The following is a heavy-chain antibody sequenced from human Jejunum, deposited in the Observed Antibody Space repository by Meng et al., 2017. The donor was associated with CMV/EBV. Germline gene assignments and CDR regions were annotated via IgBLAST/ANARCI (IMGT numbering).Heavy chain of an antibody. V-gene: IGHV4-59*01. CDR1: IRTYW. CDR3: ARDSYHYGSSTYNWFDP. J-gene: IGHJ5*02. Sequence: IRTYWWSWIRQSPGKGLEWIGYIHHSGTTNHNPSLRSRVIMSVDTSNNQFSLKLTSVTAADTAVYYCARDSYHYGSSTYNWFDPWGQGILVTVSS. CDR2: IHHSGTT. D-gene: IGHD3-10*01.